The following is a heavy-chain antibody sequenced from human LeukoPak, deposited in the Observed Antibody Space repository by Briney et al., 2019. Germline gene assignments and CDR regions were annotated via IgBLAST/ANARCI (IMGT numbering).Heavy chain of an antibody. J-gene: IGHJ4*02. Sequence: PGGSLRLSCSASGFTFSSYAMHWVRQAPGKGLEYVSAISSNGGSTYYADSVKGRFTISRDNSKNMLYLQMSSLRAEDTAVYYCVKESVTMVRGDPGDYWGQGTLVTVSS. CDR1: GFTFSSYA. CDR2: ISSNGGST. V-gene: IGHV3-64D*06. D-gene: IGHD3-10*01. CDR3: VKESVTMVRGDPGDY.